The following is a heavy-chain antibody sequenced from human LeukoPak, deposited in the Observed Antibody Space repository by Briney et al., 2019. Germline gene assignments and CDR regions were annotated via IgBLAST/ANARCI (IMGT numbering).Heavy chain of an antibody. CDR3: ARAYYDILTGWGTFEQIDY. J-gene: IGHJ4*02. CDR1: GGSISSSSYY. Sequence: SETLSLTCTVSGGSISSSSYYWGWIRQPPGKGLEWIGSIYYSGSTYYNPSLKSRVTISVDTSKNQFSLKLSSVTAADTAVYYCARAYYDILTGWGTFEQIDYWGQGTLVTVSS. CDR2: IYYSGST. D-gene: IGHD3-9*01. V-gene: IGHV4-39*07.